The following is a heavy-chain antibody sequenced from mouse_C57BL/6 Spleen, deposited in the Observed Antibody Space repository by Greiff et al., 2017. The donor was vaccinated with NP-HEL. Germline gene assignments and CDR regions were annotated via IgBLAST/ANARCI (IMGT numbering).Heavy chain of an antibody. V-gene: IGHV14-2*01. J-gene: IGHJ3*01. CDR1: GFNIKDYY. CDR3: ARAEFITTASSRGFAY. Sequence: VQLQQSGAELVKPGASVKLSCTASGFNIKDYYMHWVKQRTEQGLEWIGRIDPEDGEPKYAPKFQGKATITADTSSNTAYLQLSSQTSEDTAVYYGARAEFITTASSRGFAYWGQGTLVTVSA. D-gene: IGHD1-1*01. CDR2: IDPEDGEP.